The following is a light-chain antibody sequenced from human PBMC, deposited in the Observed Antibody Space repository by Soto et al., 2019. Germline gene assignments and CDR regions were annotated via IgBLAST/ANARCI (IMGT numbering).Light chain of an antibody. CDR2: GAS. CDR1: QSVSSSY. V-gene: IGKV3D-20*02. CDR3: QERSKWPLYT. J-gene: IGKJ2*01. Sequence: EIVLTQSPGTLSLSPGERATLSCRASQSVSSSYLAWYQHKPGQAPRLLIYGASARATGIPARFSGSGSGTEFTLTISSLQSEDSAIYYCQERSKWPLYTFGQGTKLEIK.